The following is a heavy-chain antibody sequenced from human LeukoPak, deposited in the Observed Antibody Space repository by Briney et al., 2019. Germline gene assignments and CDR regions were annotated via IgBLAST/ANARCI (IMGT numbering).Heavy chain of an antibody. Sequence: PSETLSLTCTVSGGSISSSSYYWSWIRQPPGTGLEWIGEINHSGSTNYNPSLKSRVTISVDTSKNQFSLKLSSVTAADTAVYYCASWTGWFDPWGQGTLVTVSS. V-gene: IGHV4-39*07. CDR1: GGSISSSSYY. D-gene: IGHD1-1*01. J-gene: IGHJ5*02. CDR3: ASWTGWFDP. CDR2: INHSGST.